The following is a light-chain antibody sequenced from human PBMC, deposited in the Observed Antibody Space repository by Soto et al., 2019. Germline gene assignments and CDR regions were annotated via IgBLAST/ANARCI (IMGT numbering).Light chain of an antibody. CDR1: SSNIGSNY. J-gene: IGLJ2*01. Sequence: QSVLTQPPSASATPGQRITISCFGSSSNIGSNYGYWYQQLPGTAPKLLISRDDERPSGVPDRFSGSKYGTSASLAISGVRSEDEADYFCAAWDDSLRAPVFGGGTKLTVL. V-gene: IGLV1-47*01. CDR3: AAWDDSLRAPV. CDR2: RDD.